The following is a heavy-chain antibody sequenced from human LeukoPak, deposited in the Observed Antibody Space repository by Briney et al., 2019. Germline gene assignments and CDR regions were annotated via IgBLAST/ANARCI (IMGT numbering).Heavy chain of an antibody. J-gene: IGHJ4*02. V-gene: IGHV3-30*04. D-gene: IGHD4-17*01. CDR1: GFTFSRYA. CDR2: ISYDGRKK. CDR3: ARNPYGDFNFDY. Sequence: GRSLRLSCAASGFTFSRYAVHWVRQAPGKGLEWVAVISYDGRKKYYAGSVKGRFTISRDNSKNTLFLQMNSLRAEDTAVYYCARNPYGDFNFDYWGQGTLVTVSS.